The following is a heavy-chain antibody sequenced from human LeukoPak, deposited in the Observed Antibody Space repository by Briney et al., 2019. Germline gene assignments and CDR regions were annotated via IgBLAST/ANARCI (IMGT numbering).Heavy chain of an antibody. CDR3: AKGYASEWELQSYFDY. J-gene: IGHJ4*02. CDR1: GFTFSSYG. CDR2: ISYDGSNK. Sequence: GRSLRLSCAASGFTFSSYGMHSVRQAPGKGLEWVAVISYDGSNKYYADSVKGRFTISRDNSKNTLYLQMNGLRAEDTAVYYCAKGYASEWELQSYFDYWGQGTLVTVSS. D-gene: IGHD1-26*01. V-gene: IGHV3-30*18.